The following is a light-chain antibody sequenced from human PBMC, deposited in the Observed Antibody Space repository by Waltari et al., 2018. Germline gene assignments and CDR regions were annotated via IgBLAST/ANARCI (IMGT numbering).Light chain of an antibody. CDR3: SSFAGSSQML. CDR1: SSDVGGFDY. Sequence: QSALTQPPSASGSPGQSVTIPCTGTSSDVGGFDYVSWYQQHPGKVPRLMIYEVSKRPSGVPDRFSGSKSGNTASLTVSGLQVEDEADYYCSSFAGSSQMLFGGGTKLTVL. V-gene: IGLV2-8*01. CDR2: EVS. J-gene: IGLJ2*01.